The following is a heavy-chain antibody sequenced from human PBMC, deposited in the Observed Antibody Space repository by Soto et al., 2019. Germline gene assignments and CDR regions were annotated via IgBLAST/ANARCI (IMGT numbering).Heavy chain of an antibody. CDR1: GFTFXSYS. J-gene: IGHJ4*02. CDR2: ISSSSSTI. V-gene: IGHV3-48*02. D-gene: IGHD3-9*01. Sequence: PGGSLRLSCAASGFTFXSYSMNWVRQAPGKGLEWVSYISSSSSTIYYADSVKGRFTISRDNAKNSLYLQMNSLRDEDTAVYYCARDGELRYFDWLLSPNHFDYWGQGTLVTVSS. CDR3: ARDGELRYFDWLLSPNHFDY.